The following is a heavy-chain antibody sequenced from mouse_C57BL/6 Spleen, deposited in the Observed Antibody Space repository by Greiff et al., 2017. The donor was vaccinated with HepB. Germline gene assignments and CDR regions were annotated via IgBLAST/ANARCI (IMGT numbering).Heavy chain of an antibody. Sequence: QVQLQQSGAELVMPGASVKLSCKASGYTFTSYWMHWVKQRPGQGLEWIGEIDPSDSYTNYNQKFKGKSTLTVDKSSSTAYMQLSSLTSEDSAVYYCARGGGYDEGYFDYWGQGTTLTVSS. CDR3: ARGGGYDEGYFDY. J-gene: IGHJ2*01. V-gene: IGHV1-69*01. CDR2: IDPSDSYT. D-gene: IGHD2-2*01. CDR1: GYTFTSYW.